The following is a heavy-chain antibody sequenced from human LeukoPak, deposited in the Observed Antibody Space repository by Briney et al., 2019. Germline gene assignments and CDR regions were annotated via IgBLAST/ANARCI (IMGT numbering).Heavy chain of an antibody. CDR3: ARDPGGDWFSKPPFDY. V-gene: IGHV3-30-3*01. CDR1: GFTFSSYA. Sequence: PGRSLRLSCAASGFTFSSYAMHWVRQAPGKGLEWVAVISYDGSNKYYADSVKGRFTISRDNSKNTLYLQMNSLRAEDTAVYYCARDPGGDWFSKPPFDYWGQGTLVTVSS. D-gene: IGHD3-9*01. CDR2: ISYDGSNK. J-gene: IGHJ4*02.